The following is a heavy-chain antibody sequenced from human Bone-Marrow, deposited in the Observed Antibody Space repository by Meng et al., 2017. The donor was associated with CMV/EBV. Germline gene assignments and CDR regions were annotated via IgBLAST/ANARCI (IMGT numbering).Heavy chain of an antibody. CDR3: ARGYSSGPTYYYYGMDV. D-gene: IGHD6-19*01. J-gene: IGHJ6*02. CDR2: IYYSGST. CDR1: GGSISSYY. Sequence: SETLSLTCTVSGGSISSYYWSWIRQPPGKGLEWIAYIYYSGSTNYNPSLKSRVTISVDTSKNQFSLKLSSVTAADTAVYYCARGYSSGPTYYYYGMDVWGQGTTVTVSS. V-gene: IGHV4-59*01.